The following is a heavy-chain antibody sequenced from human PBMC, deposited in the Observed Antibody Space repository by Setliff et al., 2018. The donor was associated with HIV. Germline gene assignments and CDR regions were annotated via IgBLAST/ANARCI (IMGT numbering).Heavy chain of an antibody. D-gene: IGHD2-2*01. V-gene: IGHV4-39*01. CDR2: IYYSGST. Sequence: LSLTCTVSGGSISRSSYYWGWIRQPPGKGLEGIGSIYYSGSTYYNPSLKRRVTISVDTSKNQVSLKLSSVTAADTAVYYCASRVLGYCRSTSCLNWFDPWGQGTLVTVSS. CDR1: GGSISRSSYY. J-gene: IGHJ5*02. CDR3: ASRVLGYCRSTSCLNWFDP.